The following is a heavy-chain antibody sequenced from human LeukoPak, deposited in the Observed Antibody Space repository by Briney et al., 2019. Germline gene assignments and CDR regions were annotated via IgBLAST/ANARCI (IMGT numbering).Heavy chain of an antibody. CDR1: GFIFSTYW. Sequence: PGGSLRLSCAASGFIFSTYWMSWVRQAPGKGLEWVAQIKSDGSDKYYVDSVKGRFTISRDNAERSLYLRMDSVRAEDTAVYYCARMSSTGYVESWGQGTLVTVSS. V-gene: IGHV3-7*02. J-gene: IGHJ5*02. CDR2: IKSDGSDK. D-gene: IGHD5-12*01. CDR3: ARMSSTGYVES.